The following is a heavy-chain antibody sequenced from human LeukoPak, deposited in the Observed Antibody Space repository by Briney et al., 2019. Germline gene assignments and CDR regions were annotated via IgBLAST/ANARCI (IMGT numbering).Heavy chain of an antibody. CDR1: GASISNYY. J-gene: IGHJ3*02. D-gene: IGHD3-10*02. CDR3: ARVYVPQDLVHAFDI. Sequence: PSETLSFTCTVSGASISNYYCSWIRQPAGKGLELLGRIYTSATTIYNPSLKGRVTMSVDTSINQFSLKLTSVTAADTACYYCARVYVPQDLVHAFDIWGQGTMVTVSS. V-gene: IGHV4-4*07. CDR2: IYTSATT.